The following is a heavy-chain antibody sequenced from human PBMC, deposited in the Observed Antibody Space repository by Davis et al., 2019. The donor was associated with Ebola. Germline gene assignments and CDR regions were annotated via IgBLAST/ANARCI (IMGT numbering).Heavy chain of an antibody. CDR1: GYTFTSYG. J-gene: IGHJ4*02. V-gene: IGHV1-18*01. CDR3: ARDHPSIHANIPGD. Sequence: AASVKVSCKASGYTFTSYGISWVRQAPGQGLEWMGWISAYNGNTNYAQKLQGRVTMTTDTSTSTAYMELRSLRSDETAVYYCARDHPSIHANIPGDWGQGTLVTVSS. CDR2: ISAYNGNT. D-gene: IGHD2-2*01.